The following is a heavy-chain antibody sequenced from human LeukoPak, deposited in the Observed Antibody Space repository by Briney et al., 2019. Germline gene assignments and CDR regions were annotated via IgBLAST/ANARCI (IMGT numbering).Heavy chain of an antibody. V-gene: IGHV4-39*01. D-gene: IGHD3-22*01. CDR3: ASLRRNYDSSGYQGG. Sequence: SETLSLTCTVSGGSISSSSYYWGWIRQPPGKGLEWIGSIYYSGSTYCNPSLKSRVTISVDTSKNQFSLKLSSVTAADTAVYYCASLRRNYDSSGYQGGWGQGTLVTDSS. CDR2: IYYSGST. J-gene: IGHJ4*02. CDR1: GGSISSSSYY.